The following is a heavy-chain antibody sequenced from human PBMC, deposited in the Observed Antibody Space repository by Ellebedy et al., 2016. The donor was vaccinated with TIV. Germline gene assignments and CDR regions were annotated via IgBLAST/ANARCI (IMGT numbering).Heavy chain of an antibody. CDR3: ARRGSYGDYAVQVNSWFDR. D-gene: IGHD4-17*01. CDR2: IYQDGSVQ. J-gene: IGHJ5*02. CDR1: GFSFRSYW. V-gene: IGHV3-7*01. Sequence: PGGSLRLSCVASGFSFRSYWMSWVRQAPGKGLEWVANIYQDGSVQYSLDSLKGRFTISRDNAINSLFLQIHSLRDGDTAVYYCARRGSYGDYAVQVNSWFDRWGRGTLVTVSS.